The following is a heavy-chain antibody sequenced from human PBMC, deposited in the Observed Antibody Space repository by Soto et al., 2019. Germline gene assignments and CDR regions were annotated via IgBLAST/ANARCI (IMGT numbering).Heavy chain of an antibody. J-gene: IGHJ4*02. Sequence: KPSETLSLTCTVSGGSISSGDYYWSWIRQPPGKGLEWIGYIYYSGSTYYNPSLKSRVTISVDTSKNQFSLKLSSVTAADTAVYYCAREGREYGDYVGDHWGQGTLVTVSS. CDR2: IYYSGST. CDR3: AREGREYGDYVGDH. V-gene: IGHV4-30-4*01. CDR1: GGSISSGDYY. D-gene: IGHD4-17*01.